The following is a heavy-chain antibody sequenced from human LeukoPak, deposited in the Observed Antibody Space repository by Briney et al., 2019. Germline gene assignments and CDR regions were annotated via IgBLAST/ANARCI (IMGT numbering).Heavy chain of an antibody. CDR3: ARVVVAAAVVDY. CDR1: GGSISSGDYY. CDR2: IYYSGST. D-gene: IGHD6-13*01. Sequence: SETLSLTCTVSGGSISSGDYYWSWIRQPPGKGLEWIGYIYYSGSTYYNLSLKSRVTISVDTSKNQFSLKLSSVTAADTAVYYCARVVVAAAVVDYWGQGTLVTVSS. V-gene: IGHV4-30-4*01. J-gene: IGHJ4*02.